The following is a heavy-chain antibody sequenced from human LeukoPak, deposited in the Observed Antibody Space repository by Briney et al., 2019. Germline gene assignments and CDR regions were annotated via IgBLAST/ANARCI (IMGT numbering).Heavy chain of an antibody. D-gene: IGHD2-15*01. CDR2: INVGGDAM. CDR1: GFTFSAYE. V-gene: IGHV3-48*03. Sequence: GGSLRLSSVPSGFTFSAYETTWVRQAPGKGLEWISYINVGGDAMNYADSVKGRFTISRDNAKNSLYLQMNSLRAEDTAVYYCARGYCSGGSGYNLDYCGQGTLGTVSS. J-gene: IGHJ4*02. CDR3: ARGYCSGGSGYNLDY.